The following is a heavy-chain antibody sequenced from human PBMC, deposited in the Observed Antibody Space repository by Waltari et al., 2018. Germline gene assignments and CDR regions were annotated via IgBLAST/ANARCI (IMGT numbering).Heavy chain of an antibody. V-gene: IGHV4-38-2*01. J-gene: IGHJ4*02. Sequence: QVQLQESGPGLVKPSETLSLTCAVSGYSISSGYYWGWIRQPPGKGLEWIGSIYHSGSTYYNPSLKSRVTISVDTSKNQFSLKLSSVTAADTAVYYCARHGGSSWYPTFFDYWGQGTLVTVSS. D-gene: IGHD6-13*01. CDR2: IYHSGST. CDR1: GYSISSGYY. CDR3: ARHGGSSWYPTFFDY.